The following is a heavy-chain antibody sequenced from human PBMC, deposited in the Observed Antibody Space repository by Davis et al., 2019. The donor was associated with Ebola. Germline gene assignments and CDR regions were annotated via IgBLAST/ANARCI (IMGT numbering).Heavy chain of an antibody. CDR1: GFPFSNYA. D-gene: IGHD3-10*01. J-gene: IGHJ4*02. CDR2: ITSDGNT. CDR3: AREGSGIYFDY. Sequence: GESLKISCATSGFPFSNYAMHWVRQGPGKGLVWVSRITSDGNTAYADSVKGRFTISRDNAKKTLYLQMDSLTTDDTGVYYCAREGSGIYFDYWGQGALVTVSS. V-gene: IGHV3-74*01.